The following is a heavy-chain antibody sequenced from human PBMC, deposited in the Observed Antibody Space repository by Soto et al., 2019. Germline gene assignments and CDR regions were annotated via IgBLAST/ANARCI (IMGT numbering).Heavy chain of an antibody. J-gene: IGHJ4*02. V-gene: IGHV4-34*01. CDR3: ARSPWYNVLTFDY. CDR1: GVSSSGYY. D-gene: IGHD1-1*01. Sequence: PSETLSLTCAVYGVSSSGYYWSWLRQPPGKGLEWIGELNHSGSTNYNPSLKSRVTISVDTSKNQFSLKLSSVTAADTAVYYCARSPWYNVLTFDYWGQGTLVTVS. CDR2: LNHSGST.